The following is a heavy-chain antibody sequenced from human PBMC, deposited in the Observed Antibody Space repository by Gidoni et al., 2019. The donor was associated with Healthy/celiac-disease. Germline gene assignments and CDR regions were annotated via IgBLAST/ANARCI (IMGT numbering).Heavy chain of an antibody. J-gene: IGHJ3*02. Sequence: QVQLQESGPGLVKPSDTLSLTCTVSGYSISSSNWWGWIRQPPGKGLEWIGYIYYSGSTYYNPSLKSRVTMSVDTSKNQFSLKLSSVTAVDTAVYYCARGPSGYDYVAFDIWGQGTMVTVSS. D-gene: IGHD5-12*01. CDR3: ARGPSGYDYVAFDI. CDR2: IYYSGST. CDR1: GYSISSSNW. V-gene: IGHV4-28*03.